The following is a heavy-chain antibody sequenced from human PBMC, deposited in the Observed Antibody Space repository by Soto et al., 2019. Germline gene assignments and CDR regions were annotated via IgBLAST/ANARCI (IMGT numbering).Heavy chain of an antibody. Sequence: LSLTCTISGGSVSVYYWSWIRQSTGQGLEWIGYIYASGSPYYNPSLRSRVAISADTSKNQISLKLASPTAADTAVYYCARGVGSNPPQYWGRGTLVTVSS. CDR2: IYASGSP. V-gene: IGHV4-59*02. CDR1: GGSVSVYY. J-gene: IGHJ4*02. D-gene: IGHD1-26*01. CDR3: ARGVGSNPPQY.